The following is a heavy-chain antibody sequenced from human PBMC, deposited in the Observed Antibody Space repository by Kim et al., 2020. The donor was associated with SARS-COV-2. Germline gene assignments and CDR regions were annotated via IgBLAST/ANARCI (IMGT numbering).Heavy chain of an antibody. CDR2: ISDSGHGA. Sequence: GGSLRLSCAASGFTFSSYTMHWVRQAPDKGLEWVSTISDSGHGAENPYADYVRGRITISNADYTHKVHLNMLSMRDTDLDNYSSVTRLVAPFDYWCERT. D-gene: IGHD1-20*01. CDR1: GFTFSSYT. CDR3: VTRLVAPFDY. J-gene: IGHJ4*02. V-gene: IGHV3-23*01.